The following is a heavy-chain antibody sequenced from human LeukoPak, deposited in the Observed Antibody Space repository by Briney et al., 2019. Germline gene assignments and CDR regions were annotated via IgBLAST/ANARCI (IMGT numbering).Heavy chain of an antibody. Sequence: GGSLRLSCAASGFSFDDYGMSWVRQAPGKGLEWVSGINWNGGSTGYADSVKGRFTISRDNAKNSLYLQMNSLRAEDTALYYCARVGSSGSLGLYDYWGQGTLVTVSS. CDR2: INWNGGST. CDR1: GFSFDDYG. V-gene: IGHV3-20*04. D-gene: IGHD3-22*01. CDR3: ARVGSSGSLGLYDY. J-gene: IGHJ4*02.